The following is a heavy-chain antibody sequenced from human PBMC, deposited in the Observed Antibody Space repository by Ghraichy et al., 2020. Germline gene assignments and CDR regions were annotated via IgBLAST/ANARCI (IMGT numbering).Heavy chain of an antibody. J-gene: IGHJ4*02. Sequence: GESLNISCAASGFTFSSYSMNWVCQAPGKGLEWVSYISSSSSTIYYADSVKGRFTISRDNAKNSLYLQMNSLRAEDTAVYYCARQEDYGSGSPFDYWGQGTLVTVSS. CDR1: GFTFSSYS. CDR3: ARQEDYGSGSPFDY. V-gene: IGHV3-48*04. CDR2: ISSSSSTI. D-gene: IGHD3-10*01.